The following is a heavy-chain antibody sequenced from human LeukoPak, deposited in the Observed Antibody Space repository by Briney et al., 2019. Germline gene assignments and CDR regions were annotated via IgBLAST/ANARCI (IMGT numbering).Heavy chain of an antibody. Sequence: GGSLRLSCAASGFTFSSYTMNWVRQAPGKGLEGVSSIRSGGTYINYADSVKGRFTISRDDAKNSLYLQINSLRAEDTAVYCCARDGIFDFWGQGTLVTVSS. CDR3: ARDGIFDF. J-gene: IGHJ4*02. V-gene: IGHV3-21*01. CDR2: IRSGGTYI. CDR1: GFTFSSYT.